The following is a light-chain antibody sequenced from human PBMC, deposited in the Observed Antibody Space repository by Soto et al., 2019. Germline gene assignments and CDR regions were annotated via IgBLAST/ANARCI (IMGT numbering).Light chain of an antibody. V-gene: IGKV1-5*03. CDR2: KAS. J-gene: IGKJ1*01. CDR1: QTISSW. CDR3: LQDFNYPWT. Sequence: THSPSTLSGSVLYRVTITCLASQTISSWLAWYQQKPGKAPKLLIYKASTLKSGVPSRFSGSGSGTDFTLTISGLQPEDFATYFCLQDFNYPWTFGQGTKVDIK.